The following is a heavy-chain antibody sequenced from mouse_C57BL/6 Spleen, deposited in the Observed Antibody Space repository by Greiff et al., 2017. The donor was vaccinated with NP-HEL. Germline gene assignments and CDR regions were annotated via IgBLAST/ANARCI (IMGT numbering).Heavy chain of an antibody. CDR3: AREDYSPWFAY. Sequence: EVMLVESGGGLVKPGGSLKLSCAASGFTFSDYGMHWVRQAPEKGLEWVAYISSGSSTIYYADTVKGRFTISRDNAKNTLFLQMTSLRSEDTAMYYCAREDYSPWFAYWGQGTLVTVSA. CDR2: ISSGSSTI. D-gene: IGHD1-1*02. CDR1: GFTFSDYG. J-gene: IGHJ3*01. V-gene: IGHV5-17*01.